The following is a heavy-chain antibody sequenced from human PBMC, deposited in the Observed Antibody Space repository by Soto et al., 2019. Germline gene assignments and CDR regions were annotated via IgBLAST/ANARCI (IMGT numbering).Heavy chain of an antibody. CDR2: ISGSGGST. CDR3: AKVPRRGDYVY. CDR1: GFTFSSYA. Sequence: GGSLGLSCAASGFTFSSYAMSWVRQAPGKGLEWVSAISGSGGSTYYTDSVKGRFTISRDNSKNTLYLQMNSLRAEDTAVYYCAKVPRRGDYVYWGQGTLVTVSS. V-gene: IGHV3-23*01. J-gene: IGHJ4*02. D-gene: IGHD4-17*01.